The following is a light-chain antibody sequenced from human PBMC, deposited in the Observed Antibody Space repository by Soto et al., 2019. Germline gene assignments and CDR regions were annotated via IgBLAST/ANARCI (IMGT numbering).Light chain of an antibody. CDR2: DAS. Sequence: EIVMTQSPATLSVSAGDRATLSCRASQSVSDNLAWYQQKPGQAPRLLIYDASNRATGIPARFSGSGSGTDFTLTINSLEPEDSAVYYCQQRSNWPSITFGQGTRLEIK. J-gene: IGKJ5*01. CDR3: QQRSNWPSIT. V-gene: IGKV3-11*01. CDR1: QSVSDN.